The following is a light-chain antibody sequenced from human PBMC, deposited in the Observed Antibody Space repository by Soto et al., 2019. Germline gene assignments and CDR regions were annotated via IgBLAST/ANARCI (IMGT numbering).Light chain of an antibody. V-gene: IGKV1-5*01. CDR1: QSIGVW. J-gene: IGKJ1*01. Sequence: GDRVTITCRASQSIGVWLAWYQQKPGKAPKLLIYDASNLQTGVPSRFSGSGSGTEFTLTISSLQPDDFATYYCQHYNSYSEAFGQGTKVDIK. CDR2: DAS. CDR3: QHYNSYSEA.